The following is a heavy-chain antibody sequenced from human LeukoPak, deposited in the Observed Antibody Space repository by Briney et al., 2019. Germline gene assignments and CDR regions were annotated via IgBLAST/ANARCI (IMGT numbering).Heavy chain of an antibody. CDR3: ARVNLLPIPDYYYYGMDV. D-gene: IGHD2-2*01. Sequence: ASVRVSCKASGYTFTGYYMHWVRHTPGQGLEWMGWINPNSGGTNYTQKFQGRVTMTRDTSISTAYMDLSRLRSDATAVYYCARVNLLPIPDYYYYGMDVWGQGTTVTVSS. J-gene: IGHJ6*02. CDR2: INPNSGGT. V-gene: IGHV1-2*02. CDR1: GYTFTGYY.